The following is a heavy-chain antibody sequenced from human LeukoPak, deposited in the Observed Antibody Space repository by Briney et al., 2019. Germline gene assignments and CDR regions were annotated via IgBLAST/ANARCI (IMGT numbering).Heavy chain of an antibody. CDR2: IIPIFGTA. Sequence: SVKVSCRASGGTFSSYAISWVRQAPGQGLEWMGGIIPIFGTANYAQKFQGRVTITADESTSTAYMELSSLRSEDTAVYYCASGSGEYQLLTDFDYWGQGTLVTVSS. CDR3: ASGSGEYQLLTDFDY. D-gene: IGHD2-2*01. CDR1: GGTFSSYA. V-gene: IGHV1-69*13. J-gene: IGHJ4*02.